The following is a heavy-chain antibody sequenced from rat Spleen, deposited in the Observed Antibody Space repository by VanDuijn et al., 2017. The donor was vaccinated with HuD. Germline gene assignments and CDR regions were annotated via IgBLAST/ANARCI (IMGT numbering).Heavy chain of an antibody. J-gene: IGHJ2*01. D-gene: IGHD1-10*01. CDR3: ARHGLYSNYGWFAY. CDR2: IGSGGGGT. CDR1: GFTFSSFP. V-gene: IGHV5S11*01. Sequence: EVQLVESGGGLVQPGRSLKLSCAASGFTFSSFPMAWVRQAPKKGLEWVASIGSGGGGTYYPDAVKGRFTISRDNAKSILYLQMDSLRSEETASYYCARHGLYSNYGWFAYWGQGVMVTVSS.